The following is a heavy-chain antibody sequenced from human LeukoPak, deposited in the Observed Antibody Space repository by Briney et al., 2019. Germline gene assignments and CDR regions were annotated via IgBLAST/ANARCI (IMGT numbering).Heavy chain of an antibody. CDR3: ARAPIVVVPTLAYYMDV. Sequence: SQTLSLTCTVSGGSISSGGYFWSWIRQPPGKGLGWIGYIYHSGSTYYTPSLTSPVTPSVDRSRNQFSLTLSSVTAADTAVYYCARAPIVVVPTLAYYMDVWGKGTTVTVSS. CDR1: GGSISSGGYF. D-gene: IGHD2-2*01. J-gene: IGHJ6*03. V-gene: IGHV4-30-2*01. CDR2: IYHSGST.